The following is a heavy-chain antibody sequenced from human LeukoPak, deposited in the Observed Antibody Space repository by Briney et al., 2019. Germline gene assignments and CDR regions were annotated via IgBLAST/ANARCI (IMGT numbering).Heavy chain of an antibody. Sequence: PGGSLRLSCAASGFTFSSYDMSWVGQAPGKGLEWVSAISGSGGSTYYADSVKGRFTISRDNSKNTLYLQMNSLRAEDTAVYYCAKDDRLYYYGSGSSDYWGQGTLVTVSS. CDR1: GFTFSSYD. CDR2: ISGSGGST. D-gene: IGHD3-10*01. J-gene: IGHJ4*02. V-gene: IGHV3-23*01. CDR3: AKDDRLYYYGSGSSDY.